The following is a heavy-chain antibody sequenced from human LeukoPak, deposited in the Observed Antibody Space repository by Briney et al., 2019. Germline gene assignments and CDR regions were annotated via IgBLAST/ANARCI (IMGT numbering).Heavy chain of an antibody. V-gene: IGHV3-7*01. CDR3: AREGQGARGYSYGLDY. Sequence: QPGGSLRLSCAASGFTFSSYWMSWVRQAPGKGLEWVANIKQDGSEKYYVDSVKGRFTISRDNAKNSLYLQMNSLRAEDTAVHYCAREGQGARGYSYGLDYWGQGTLVTVSS. CDR2: IKQDGSEK. J-gene: IGHJ4*02. D-gene: IGHD5-18*01. CDR1: GFTFSSYW.